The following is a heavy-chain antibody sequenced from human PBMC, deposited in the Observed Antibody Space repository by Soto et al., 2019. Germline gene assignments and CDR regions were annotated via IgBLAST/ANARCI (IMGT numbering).Heavy chain of an antibody. J-gene: IGHJ3*02. CDR3: ASVGGYCSGVSCPTATHDAFDI. V-gene: IGHV1-18*01. CDR1: GYTFTSYG. D-gene: IGHD2-15*01. Sequence: ASVKVSCKASGYTFTSYGISWVRQAPGQGLEWMGWISAYNGNTNYAQKLQGRVTMTTDTSTSTGYMELRSLRSDDTAVYYCASVGGYCSGVSCPTATHDAFDIWGQGIMVTV. CDR2: ISAYNGNT.